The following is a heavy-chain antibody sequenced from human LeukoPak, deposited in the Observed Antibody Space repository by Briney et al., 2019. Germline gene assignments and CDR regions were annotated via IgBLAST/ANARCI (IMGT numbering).Heavy chain of an antibody. CDR1: GGTFSSYA. V-gene: IGHV1-69*13. J-gene: IGHJ4*02. CDR2: IIPIFDSA. Sequence: SVKVSCKASGGTFSSYAISWVRQAPGQGLEWMGGIIPIFDSANYAQRFQGRLTITADESTSTAYMDLTSLKFEDTAVYFCARGTTTVTTSFDYWGQGTPVTVST. CDR3: ARGTTTVTTSFDY. D-gene: IGHD4-17*01.